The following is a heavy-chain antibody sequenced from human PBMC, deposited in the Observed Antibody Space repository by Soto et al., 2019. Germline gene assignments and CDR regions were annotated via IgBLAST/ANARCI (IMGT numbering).Heavy chain of an antibody. CDR2: ISYDGSNK. CDR3: ARDAAVSDDFYYYDGKDV. V-gene: IGHV3-30-3*01. Sequence: GGSLRLSCAASGFTFSSYAMHWVRQAPGKGLEWVAVISYDGSNKYYADSVKGRFTISRDNSKNTLYLQMNSLRAEDTAVYYCARDAAVSDDFYYYDGKDVWGQGTTVTVSS. J-gene: IGHJ6*02. CDR1: GFTFSSYA. D-gene: IGHD6-19*01.